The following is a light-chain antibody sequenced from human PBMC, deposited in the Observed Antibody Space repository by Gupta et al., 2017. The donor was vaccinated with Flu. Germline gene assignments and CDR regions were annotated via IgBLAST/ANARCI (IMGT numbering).Light chain of an antibody. CDR3: QVRESTGDPL. V-gene: IGLV3-21*02. CDR1: NIGSKT. Sequence: SYVLTQSPSLSVAPGQTARITCGGNNIGSKTVHWYQQKPGQAPVLVVYDDSDRPSGIPERFSGSNSGNMATLRISRVEAGDEADYYCQVRESTGDPLFGTGTKVFVL. J-gene: IGLJ1*01. CDR2: DDS.